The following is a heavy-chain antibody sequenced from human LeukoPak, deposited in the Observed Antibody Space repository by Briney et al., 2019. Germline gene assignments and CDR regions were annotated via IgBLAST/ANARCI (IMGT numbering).Heavy chain of an antibody. V-gene: IGHV3-33*08. D-gene: IGHD3-10*01. J-gene: IGHJ4*02. CDR3: ARGVRTVDY. CDR1: GLTFSSYS. CDR2: IWYDGSNK. Sequence: PGGSLRLSCAASGLTFSSYSMSWVRQAPGKGLEWVAVIWYDGSNKYYADSVKGRFTVSRDNSKNTLYLQMNNLRAEDTAVYYCARGVRTVDYWGQGTLVTVSS.